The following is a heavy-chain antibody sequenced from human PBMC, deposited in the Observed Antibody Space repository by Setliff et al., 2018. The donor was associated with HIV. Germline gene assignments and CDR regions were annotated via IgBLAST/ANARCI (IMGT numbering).Heavy chain of an antibody. CDR1: EFSVSSNT. Sequence: GGSLRLSCAGSEFSVSSNTMSWIRQAPGKGPEWVSLIYSGGGTYYADSVKGRFTISRDSSRNTLHLQMHDLSAEDSALYYCARETGQFLLWGPGTLVTVSS. J-gene: IGHJ4*02. D-gene: IGHD2-21*01. CDR3: ARETGQFLL. V-gene: IGHV3-66*01. CDR2: IYSGGGT.